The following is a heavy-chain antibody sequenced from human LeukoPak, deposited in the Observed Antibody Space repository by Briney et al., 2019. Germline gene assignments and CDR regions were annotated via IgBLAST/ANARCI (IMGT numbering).Heavy chain of an antibody. CDR3: ARGRGGGYFDF. Sequence: ASVKVSCKASGYTFTTYNIHWVRRAPGQGLEWMAWITLNSGGKNYAQKFQGRVTMTRDTSISTAYMELSRLRSDDTAAYSCARGRGGGYFDFWGQETLVTVSS. CDR1: GYTFTTYN. D-gene: IGHD2-15*01. J-gene: IGHJ4*02. CDR2: ITLNSGGK. V-gene: IGHV1-2*02.